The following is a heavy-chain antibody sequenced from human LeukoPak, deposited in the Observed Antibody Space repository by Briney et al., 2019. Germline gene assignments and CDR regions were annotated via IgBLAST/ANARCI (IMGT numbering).Heavy chain of an antibody. CDR1: GFTFSSYW. CDR2: IKEDGSEK. Sequence: AGGSLRLSCTASGFTFSSYWMSWVRQAPGKGLEWVANIKEDGSEKYFVDSVKGRFTISRDNAKNSLYLQMNSLRAEDTAVYYCARDRSRLYHWGQGTLVTVSS. CDR3: ARDRSRLYH. J-gene: IGHJ4*02. V-gene: IGHV3-7*01. D-gene: IGHD4-23*01.